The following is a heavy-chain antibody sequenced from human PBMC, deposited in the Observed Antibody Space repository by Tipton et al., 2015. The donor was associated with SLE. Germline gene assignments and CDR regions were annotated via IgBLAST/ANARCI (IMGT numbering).Heavy chain of an antibody. D-gene: IGHD2-21*01. J-gene: IGHJ5*02. CDR2: VYDSGTT. Sequence: TLSLTCFVSGDSITSDIYYWGWIRQPPGKGLEWIGSVYDSGTTHYNPSLKSRVTMSVDTSKTQFSLKLGSLTAAGTAVYYCARAQACEGFDPWGQGTLVTVSS. V-gene: IGHV4-39*07. CDR3: ARAQACEGFDP. CDR1: GDSITSDIYY.